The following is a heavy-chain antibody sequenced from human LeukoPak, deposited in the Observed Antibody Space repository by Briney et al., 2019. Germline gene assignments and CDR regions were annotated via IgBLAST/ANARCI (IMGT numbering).Heavy chain of an antibody. CDR1: GFTVSNNY. D-gene: IGHD5-12*01. J-gene: IGHJ4*02. CDR3: ATESKWLPTY. V-gene: IGHV3-66*01. Sequence: GGSLRLSCAASGFTVSNNYMNWVRQAPGKGLEWVSVIYSGGSTYYADSVKGRFIISRDNSKNTLYLQMNSLRAEDTAVHYCATESKWLPTYWGQGTLVTVSS. CDR2: IYSGGST.